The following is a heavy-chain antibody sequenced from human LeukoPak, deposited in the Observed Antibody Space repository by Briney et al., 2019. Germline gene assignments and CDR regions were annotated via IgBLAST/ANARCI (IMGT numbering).Heavy chain of an antibody. CDR2: ISAYNGNT. CDR3: ARSYSSGYSYYYYYYMDV. D-gene: IGHD3-22*01. Sequence: ASVKVSCKASGYTFTSYGISWVRQAPGQGLEWMGWISAYNGNTNYAQKLQGRVTMTTDTSTSTAYMELRSLRSDDTAVYYCARSYSSGYSYYYYYYMDVWGKGTTVTVSS. J-gene: IGHJ6*03. CDR1: GYTFTSYG. V-gene: IGHV1-18*01.